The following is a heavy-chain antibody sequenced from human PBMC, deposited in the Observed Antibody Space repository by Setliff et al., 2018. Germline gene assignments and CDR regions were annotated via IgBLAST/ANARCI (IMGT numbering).Heavy chain of an antibody. J-gene: IGHJ4*02. V-gene: IGHV1-18*01. Sequence: ASVKVSCKASGYSFTSYGFTWVRQAPGQGLEWMGWISPYDGNTKYTLKLQGRVTLTTDRSTSTAYMELRSLRSDDTAVYYCARGPVDFVVVPAAAKFDYWGQGTLVTVSS. CDR3: ARGPVDFVVVPAAAKFDY. CDR2: ISPYDGNT. CDR1: GYSFTSYG. D-gene: IGHD2-2*01.